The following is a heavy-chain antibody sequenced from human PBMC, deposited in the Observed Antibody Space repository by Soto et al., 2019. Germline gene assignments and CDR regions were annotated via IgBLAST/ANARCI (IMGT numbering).Heavy chain of an antibody. J-gene: IGHJ3*02. CDR2: MNPNSGNT. CDR3: ARDTFAHFDWLLFPQGPNDAFDI. Sequence: ASVKVSCKASGYTFTSYDINWVRQATGQGLEWMGWMNPNSGNTGYAQKFQGRVTMTRNTSISTAYMELSSLRSEDTAVYYCARDTFAHFDWLLFPQGPNDAFDIWGQGTMVTVSS. V-gene: IGHV1-8*01. D-gene: IGHD3-9*01. CDR1: GYTFTSYD.